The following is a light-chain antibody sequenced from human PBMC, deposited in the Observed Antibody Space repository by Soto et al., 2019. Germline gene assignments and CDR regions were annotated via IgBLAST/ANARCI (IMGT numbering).Light chain of an antibody. CDR3: QQYESTPPT. CDR2: WAS. J-gene: IGKJ2*01. V-gene: IGKV4-1*01. CDR1: QSVLYSSNNKNY. Sequence: DIVMTQSPDSLAVSLGERATINCKSSQSVLYSSNNKNYLAWYQQRPGQPPKLLIYWASTRESGVPDRFNGSGSGTDFTLTITSLQAEDVAVYYCQQYESTPPTFGQGTKLEIQ.